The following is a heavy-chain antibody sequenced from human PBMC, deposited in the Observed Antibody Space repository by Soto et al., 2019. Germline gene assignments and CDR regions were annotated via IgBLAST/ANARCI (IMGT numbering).Heavy chain of an antibody. CDR1: GFTFTNYW. D-gene: IGHD3-3*01. J-gene: IGHJ4*02. CDR2: INSDRSST. CDR3: AKDRSRPYYDFWSGYSHLEY. V-gene: IGHV3-74*01. Sequence: GGSLRLSCAASGFTFTNYWMQWVRQAPGRGLVCVSRINSDRSSTSHADSVNGRFTISIDNSKNTLYLQMSSLRAEDTAVYYCAKDRSRPYYDFWSGYSHLEYWGQGTLVTVSS.